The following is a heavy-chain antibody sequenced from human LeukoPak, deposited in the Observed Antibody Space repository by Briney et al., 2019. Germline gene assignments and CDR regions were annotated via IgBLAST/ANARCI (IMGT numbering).Heavy chain of an antibody. Sequence: ASVKVSCKASGYTFTSYGISWVRQATGQGLEWMGWMNPNSGNTGYAQRFQGRVTMTRNTSINTAYMELSRLRSDDTAVYYCARGAGGYDYDYWGQGTLVTVSS. CDR1: GYTFTSYG. J-gene: IGHJ4*02. CDR3: ARGAGGYDYDY. D-gene: IGHD5-12*01. V-gene: IGHV1-8*02. CDR2: MNPNSGNT.